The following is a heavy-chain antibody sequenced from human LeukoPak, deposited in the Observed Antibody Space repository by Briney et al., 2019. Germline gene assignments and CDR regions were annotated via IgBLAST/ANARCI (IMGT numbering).Heavy chain of an antibody. D-gene: IGHD1-14*01. CDR2: IYYSGST. J-gene: IGHJ4*02. CDR3: ARAPSRGPNLRIFDY. CDR1: SGSISSYY. V-gene: IGHV4-59*01. Sequence: SETLSLTCTVSSGSISSYYCSWIRQPPGKGLECIGYIYYSGSTNYSPSLKSRVTISVDTSKNQFSLKLSSVTAADTAVYYCARAPSRGPNLRIFDYWGQGTLVTVSS.